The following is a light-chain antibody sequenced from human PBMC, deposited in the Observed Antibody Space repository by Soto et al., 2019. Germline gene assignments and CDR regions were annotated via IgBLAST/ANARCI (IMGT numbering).Light chain of an antibody. CDR2: GAS. Sequence: EIVLTQSPGTLSLSPGERATLSCRASQTVSSSHLAWYQQKPGQAPNLLIYGASSRATGILDRFSGSGSGTDFTLTISRLEPEDFAVYYCQHYGSSPRTFGGGTNVDIK. V-gene: IGKV3-20*01. J-gene: IGKJ4*01. CDR3: QHYGSSPRT. CDR1: QTVSSSH.